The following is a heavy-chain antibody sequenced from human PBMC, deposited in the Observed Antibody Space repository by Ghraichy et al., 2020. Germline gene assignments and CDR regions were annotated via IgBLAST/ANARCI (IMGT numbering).Heavy chain of an antibody. CDR3: ARAGPRAAPLDY. V-gene: IGHV4-30-2*01. CDR1: GGSISSGGYS. J-gene: IGHJ4*02. CDR2: IYHSGST. Sequence: SETLSLTCAVSGGSISSGGYSLSWIRQPPGKGLEWIGYIYHSGSTYYNPSLKSRVTISVDRSKNQFSLKLSSVTAADTAVYYCARAGPRAAPLDYWGQGTLVTVSS. D-gene: IGHD2-15*01.